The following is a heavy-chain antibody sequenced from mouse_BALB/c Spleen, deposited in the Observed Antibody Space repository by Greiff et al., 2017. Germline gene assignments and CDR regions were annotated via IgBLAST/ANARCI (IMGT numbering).Heavy chain of an antibody. D-gene: IGHD1-1*01. CDR1: GYTFSSYW. J-gene: IGHJ3*01. CDR2: ILPGSGST. CDR3: ARKEDYYGSSYVFAY. V-gene: IGHV1-9*01. Sequence: QVQLKQSGAELMKPGASVKISCKATGYTFSSYWIEWVKQRPGHGLEWIGEILPGSGSTNYNEKFKGKATFTADTSSNTAYMQLSSLTSEDSAVYYCARKEDYYGSSYVFAYWGQGTLVTVSA.